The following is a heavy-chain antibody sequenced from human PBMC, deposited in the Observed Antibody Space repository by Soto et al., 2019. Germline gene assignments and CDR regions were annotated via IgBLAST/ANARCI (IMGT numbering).Heavy chain of an antibody. CDR2: IKQDGSEK. Sequence: GGSLRLSCAASGFTFSSYWMSWVRQAPGKGLEWVANIKQDGSEKYYVDSVKGRFTISRDNAKNSLYLQMNSLRAEDTAVYYCAGGSLGYDFWSGSTGGYFDYWGQGTLVTVSS. D-gene: IGHD3-3*01. V-gene: IGHV3-7*05. CDR1: GFTFSSYW. J-gene: IGHJ4*02. CDR3: AGGSLGYDFWSGSTGGYFDY.